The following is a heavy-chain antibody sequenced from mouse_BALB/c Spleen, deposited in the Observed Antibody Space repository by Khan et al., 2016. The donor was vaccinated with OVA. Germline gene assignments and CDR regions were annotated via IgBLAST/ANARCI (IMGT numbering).Heavy chain of an antibody. CDR3: TRGYGNYVRYYFDY. D-gene: IGHD2-10*02. Sequence: IQLVQSGPELEKPGASVKISCKASGYSFTGYNMNWVKQSTGKSLEWIGNIDPYYGCSTYNQKFKGKATLTVDKSSSTAYMQLKSLTSEDSAVYYCTRGYGNYVRYYFDYWGQGTTLTVSS. V-gene: IGHV1-39*01. CDR2: IDPYYGCS. CDR1: GYSFTGYN. J-gene: IGHJ2*01.